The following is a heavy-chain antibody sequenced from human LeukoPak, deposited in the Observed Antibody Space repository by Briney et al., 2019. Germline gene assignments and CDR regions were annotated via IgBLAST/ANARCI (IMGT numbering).Heavy chain of an antibody. D-gene: IGHD1-26*01. CDR2: INHSGST. CDR1: GGSFSGYY. J-gene: IGHJ4*02. V-gene: IGHV4-34*01. CDR3: ASLSGSYFRTFDY. Sequence: SETLSLTCAVYGGSFSGYYWSWIRQPPGKGLEWIGEINHSGSTNYNPSLKSRVTISVDTSKNQFSLKLSSVTAADTAVYYCASLSGSYFRTFDYWGQGTLVTVSS.